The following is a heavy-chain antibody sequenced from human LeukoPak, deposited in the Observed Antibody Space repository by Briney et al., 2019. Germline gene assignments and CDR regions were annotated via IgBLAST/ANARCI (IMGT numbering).Heavy chain of an antibody. CDR2: INPNSGGT. V-gene: IGHV1-2*02. CDR1: GYTFTGYY. Sequence: ASVKVPCKASGYTFTGYYMHWVRQAPGQGLEWMGWINPNSGGTNYAQKFQGRVTMTRDTSISTAYMELSRLRSDDTAVYYCARESFIAAAGDFDYWGQGTLVTVSS. D-gene: IGHD6-13*01. CDR3: ARESFIAAAGDFDY. J-gene: IGHJ4*02.